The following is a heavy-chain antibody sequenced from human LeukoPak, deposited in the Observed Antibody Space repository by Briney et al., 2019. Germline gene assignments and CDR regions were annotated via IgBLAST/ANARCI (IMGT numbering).Heavy chain of an antibody. V-gene: IGHV4-38-2*02. J-gene: IGHJ4*02. D-gene: IGHD1-14*01. Sequence: SETLSLTCTVSGYSISSGYYWGWIRQPPGKGLEWIGSIYHSGSTYYNPSLKSRVTISVDTSKNQFSLKLSSVTAADTAVYYCAKDQGLYNDWGQGTLVTVSS. CDR2: IYHSGST. CDR1: GYSISSGYY. CDR3: AKDQGLYND.